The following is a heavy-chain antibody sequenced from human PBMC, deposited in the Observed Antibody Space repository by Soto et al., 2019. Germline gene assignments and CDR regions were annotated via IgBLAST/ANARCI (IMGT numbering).Heavy chain of an antibody. CDR1: GGSISTYY. CDR3: ARGVSYWTGFDC. Sequence: SETLSLTCAVSGGSISTYYWSWIRQSAGKRLEWIGRVYSSGTTNYNPSLNSRVTMSVDTSKNQFSLILNSVTAADTAVYYCARGVSYWTGFDCWGQGALVTVSS. CDR2: VYSSGTT. D-gene: IGHD1-26*01. J-gene: IGHJ4*02. V-gene: IGHV4-4*07.